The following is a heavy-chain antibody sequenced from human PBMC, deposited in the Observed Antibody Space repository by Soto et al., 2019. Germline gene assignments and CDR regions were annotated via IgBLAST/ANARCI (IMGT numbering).Heavy chain of an antibody. CDR3: ARDFRDIVATEWSHFDY. D-gene: IGHD5-12*01. Sequence: GGSLRLSCAASGFTFSDYYMNWIRQAPGKGLEWVSYISSSGSTIYYADSVKGRFTISRDNAKNSLYLQMNSLRAEDTAVYYCARDFRDIVATEWSHFDYWGQGTLVTVYS. J-gene: IGHJ4*02. CDR1: GFTFSDYY. CDR2: ISSSGSTI. V-gene: IGHV3-11*01.